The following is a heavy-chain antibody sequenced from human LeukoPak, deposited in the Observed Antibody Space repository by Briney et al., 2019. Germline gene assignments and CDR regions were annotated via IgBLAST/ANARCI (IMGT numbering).Heavy chain of an antibody. Sequence: GGSLRLSCAASGFTFSSYSMNWVRQAPGEGLEWVSSISSSSSYIYYADSVKGRFTISRDNAKNSLYLQMNSLRAEDTAVYYCARIGYSSSCLDYWGQGTLVTVSS. CDR3: ARIGYSSSCLDY. J-gene: IGHJ4*02. D-gene: IGHD6-19*01. CDR1: GFTFSSYS. V-gene: IGHV3-21*01. CDR2: ISSSSSYI.